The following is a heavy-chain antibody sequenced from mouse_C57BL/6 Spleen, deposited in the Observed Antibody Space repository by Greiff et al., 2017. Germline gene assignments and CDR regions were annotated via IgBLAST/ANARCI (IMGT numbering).Heavy chain of an antibody. J-gene: IGHJ2*01. D-gene: IGHD2-3*01. Sequence: EVQRVESGGGLVKPGGSLKLSCAASGFTFSSYAMSWVRQTPEKRLEWVATISDGGSYTYYPDNVKGRFTISRDNAKNNLYLQMSHLKSEDTAMYYCARDYDGYYYFDYWGQGTTLTVSS. CDR2: ISDGGSYT. CDR3: ARDYDGYYYFDY. CDR1: GFTFSSYA. V-gene: IGHV5-4*01.